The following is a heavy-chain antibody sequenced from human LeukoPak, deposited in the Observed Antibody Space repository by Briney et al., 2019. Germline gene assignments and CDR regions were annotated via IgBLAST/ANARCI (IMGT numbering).Heavy chain of an antibody. CDR3: ARGSF. CDR2: IRYDGSNK. D-gene: IGHD3-10*01. CDR1: GFPLAGYG. V-gene: IGHV3-30*02. Sequence: GPLSPSGAAPGFPLAGYGMPWAGPAPGKGVEWVAFIRYDGSNKYYADHMKGRFTISRDNSKNTLCLQMNSLRAEDTAVYYCARGSFWGQGTLVTVSS. J-gene: IGHJ4*02.